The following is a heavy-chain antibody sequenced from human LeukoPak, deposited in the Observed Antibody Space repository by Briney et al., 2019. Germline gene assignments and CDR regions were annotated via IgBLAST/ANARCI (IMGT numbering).Heavy chain of an antibody. CDR1: GFTLSGSA. J-gene: IGHJ2*01. D-gene: IGHD6-19*01. CDR3: TRHVVYSSGWYSWYFDL. CDR2: IRSKANSYAT. V-gene: IGHV3-73*01. Sequence: GGSLRLSCAASGFTLSGSAMHWVRQASGKGLEWVGRIRSKANSYATAYAASVKGRFTISRDDSKNTAYLQMNSLKTEDTAVYYCTRHVVYSSGWYSWYFDLWGRGTLVTVSS.